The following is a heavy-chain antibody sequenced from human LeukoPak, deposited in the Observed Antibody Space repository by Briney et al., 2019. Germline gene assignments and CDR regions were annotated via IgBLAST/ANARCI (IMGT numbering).Heavy chain of an antibody. Sequence: SETLSFTCTVSGGSISAYYWSWIRQPAGRGLEWIGRLYPNGNTKYNPSFKSRVTISVDTSKNQLSLRLSSVSAADTAVYFCATDSGIGPALDYWGQGTLVTVSS. V-gene: IGHV4-4*07. CDR1: GGSISAYY. J-gene: IGHJ4*02. D-gene: IGHD2-15*01. CDR2: LYPNGNT. CDR3: ATDSGIGPALDY.